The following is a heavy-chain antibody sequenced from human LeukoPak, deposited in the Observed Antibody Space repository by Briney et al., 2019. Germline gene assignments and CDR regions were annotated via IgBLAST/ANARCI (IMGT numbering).Heavy chain of an antibody. CDR1: GYSISSGYY. V-gene: IGHV4-38-2*02. Sequence: SETLSLTCTVSGYSISSGYYWGWIRQPPGKGLEWIGSIYHSGSTYYNPSLKSRVTISVDTSKNQFSLKLSSVTAADTAVYYCARGLYVLLWFGEFTPPNWFDPWGQGTLVTVSS. D-gene: IGHD3-10*01. J-gene: IGHJ5*02. CDR2: IYHSGST. CDR3: ARGLYVLLWFGEFTPPNWFDP.